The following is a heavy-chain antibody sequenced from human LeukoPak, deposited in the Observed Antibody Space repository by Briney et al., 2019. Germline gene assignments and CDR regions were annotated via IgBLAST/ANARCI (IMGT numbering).Heavy chain of an antibody. V-gene: IGHV1-18*01. CDR2: ISAYNGNT. CDR1: GYTFTSYG. CDR3: AKDPLLFYYDSGSPPDY. D-gene: IGHD3-10*01. Sequence: ASVKVSCKASGYTFTSYGISWVRQAPGQGLEWMGWISAYNGNTNYAQKLQGRVTMTTDASTSTAYMELRSLRSDDTAMYYCAKDPLLFYYDSGSPPDYWGQGTLVTVSS. J-gene: IGHJ4*02.